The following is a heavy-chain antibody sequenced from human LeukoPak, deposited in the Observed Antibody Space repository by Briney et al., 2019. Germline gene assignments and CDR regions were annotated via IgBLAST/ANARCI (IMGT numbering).Heavy chain of an antibody. J-gene: IGHJ3*02. Sequence: PGGSLRLSCAASGFTFSSYAMHLVRQAPGKGLEYVSAISSNWGSTYYANSVKGRFTISRDNSKNTLYLQMGSLRAEDMAVYYCAREGIAAALDAFDIWGQGKMVTVSS. CDR2: ISSNWGST. CDR3: AREGIAAALDAFDI. V-gene: IGHV3-64*01. CDR1: GFTFSSYA. D-gene: IGHD6-13*01.